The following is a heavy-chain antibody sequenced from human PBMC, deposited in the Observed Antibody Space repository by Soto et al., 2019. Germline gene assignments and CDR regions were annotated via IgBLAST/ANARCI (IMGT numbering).Heavy chain of an antibody. CDR1: GFTFSNYA. J-gene: IGHJ4*02. Sequence: GALRLSCASSGFTFSNYAVSWVRQSPGRGLEWVASISDRGGSTKYADSVNGRFTISRDNSRNTLFLQMDTLRAEDTAVYYCARLPYSYVSLYFFDFWGQGTLVTVSS. V-gene: IGHV3-23*01. CDR3: ARLPYSYVSLYFFDF. D-gene: IGHD5-18*01. CDR2: ISDRGGST.